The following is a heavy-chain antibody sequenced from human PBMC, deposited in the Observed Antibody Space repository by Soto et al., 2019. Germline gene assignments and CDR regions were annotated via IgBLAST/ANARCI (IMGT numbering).Heavy chain of an antibody. Sequence: GGSLRLSCAASGFTFSSYAMGWVRQAPGKGLEWVSAISGSGGSTYYADSVKGRFTISRDNSKNTLYLQMNSLRAEDTAVYYCAKYNRGSGYYYDYWGQGTLVTVSS. CDR1: GFTFSSYA. D-gene: IGHD3-3*01. CDR2: ISGSGGST. CDR3: AKYNRGSGYYYDY. V-gene: IGHV3-23*01. J-gene: IGHJ4*02.